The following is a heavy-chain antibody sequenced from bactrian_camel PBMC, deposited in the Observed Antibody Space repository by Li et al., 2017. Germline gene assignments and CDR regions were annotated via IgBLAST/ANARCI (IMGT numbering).Heavy chain of an antibody. J-gene: IGHJ4*01. Sequence: HVQLVESGGGSVQAGGSLRLSCGYTYDGGDMAWFRQAPGMEREGVAAISSAGSADYADSVKGRFTISQVVAERTIYLQLDSLKPEDSAMYYCATRSGFCPERLMTIGEYFYWGQGTQVTVS. D-gene: IGHD4*01. CDR3: ATRSGFCPERLMTIGEYFY. V-gene: IGHV3S55*01. CDR1: YTYDGGD. CDR2: ISSAGSA.